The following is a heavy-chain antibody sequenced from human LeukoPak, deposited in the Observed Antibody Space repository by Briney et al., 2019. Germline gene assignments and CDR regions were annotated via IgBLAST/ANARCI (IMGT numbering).Heavy chain of an antibody. Sequence: PSETLSLTCAVSDYSISSGYYWGWIRQPPGKGLEWIGNIYHSGSTYYNPSLKSRVTISVDTSKNQFFLKLSSVTAADTAVYYCARGGSGSRSAYYFDYWGQGTLVTVSS. J-gene: IGHJ4*02. D-gene: IGHD3-10*01. CDR2: IYHSGST. V-gene: IGHV4-38-2*01. CDR3: ARGGSGSRSAYYFDY. CDR1: DYSISSGYY.